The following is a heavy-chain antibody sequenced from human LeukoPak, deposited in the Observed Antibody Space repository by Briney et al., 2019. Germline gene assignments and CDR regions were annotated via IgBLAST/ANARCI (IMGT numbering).Heavy chain of an antibody. CDR1: GYTLTGYY. CDR2: INPNSGGT. D-gene: IGHD6-19*01. CDR3: ARDLKNVGGIYYFDY. Sequence: ASVKVSCKASGYTLTGYYMHWVRQAPGQGREWMGWINPNSGGTNYAQKFQGRVTMTRDTSISTAYMELSRLRSDDTAVYYCARDLKNVGGIYYFDYWGQGTLVTVSS. V-gene: IGHV1-2*02. J-gene: IGHJ4*02.